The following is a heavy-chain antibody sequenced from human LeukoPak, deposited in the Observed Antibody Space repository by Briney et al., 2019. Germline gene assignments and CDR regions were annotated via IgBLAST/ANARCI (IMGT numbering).Heavy chain of an antibody. Sequence: GGSLRLSCAASGFTFSSYAMHWVRQAPGKGLEWVAVISYDGSNKYYADSVKGRFTISRDNSKNTLYLQMNSLRAEDTAVYYCARKGSVLLWLTDWGQGTLVTVSS. D-gene: IGHD3-10*01. CDR2: ISYDGSNK. CDR3: ARKGSVLLWLTD. V-gene: IGHV3-30-3*01. CDR1: GFTFSSYA. J-gene: IGHJ4*02.